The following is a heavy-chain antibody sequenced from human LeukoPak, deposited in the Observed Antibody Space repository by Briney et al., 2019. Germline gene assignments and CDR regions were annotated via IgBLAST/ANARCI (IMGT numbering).Heavy chain of an antibody. V-gene: IGHV1-69*13. Sequence: SVKVSCKASGGTFSSYAISWVRQAPGQGLEWMGGIIPIFGTANYAQKFQGRVTITADESTSTAYMELSSLRSEDTAVYYCARGPYSSSWYRNWFDPWGQGTLVTVTS. D-gene: IGHD6-13*01. J-gene: IGHJ5*02. CDR3: ARGPYSSSWYRNWFDP. CDR1: GGTFSSYA. CDR2: IIPIFGTA.